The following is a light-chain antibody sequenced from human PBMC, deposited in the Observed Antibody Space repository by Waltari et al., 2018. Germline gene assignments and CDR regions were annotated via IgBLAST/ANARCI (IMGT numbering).Light chain of an antibody. V-gene: IGLV2-14*03. J-gene: IGLJ2*01. Sequence: QSALTQPASVSGSPGQSITISCTGTSSDVGGYNYVSWYQQHPGKAPKPMIYDVNNRPPWFSNRFSGAKSGNTASLTISGLQAEDEADYFCSSYTSSSTLVLGGGTKLTVL. CDR1: SSDVGGYNY. CDR3: SSYTSSSTLV. CDR2: DVN.